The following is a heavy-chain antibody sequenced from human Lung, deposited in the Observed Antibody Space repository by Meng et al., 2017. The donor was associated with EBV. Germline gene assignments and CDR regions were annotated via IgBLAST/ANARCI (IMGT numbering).Heavy chain of an antibody. CDR3: ARGVLLPDY. CDR2: TSHSGST. V-gene: IGHV4-34*01. J-gene: IGHJ4*02. D-gene: IGHD2-15*01. CDR1: GRSFSSSY. Sequence: GQQQHWVAGSLKPSGSLSLTCGVSGRSFSSSYWSWIRQPPGKGLEWIGETSHSGSTNYSPSLKSRVTISLDKSKNQLSLKLNSVTAADTAVYYCARGVLLPDYWGQGTLVTVSS.